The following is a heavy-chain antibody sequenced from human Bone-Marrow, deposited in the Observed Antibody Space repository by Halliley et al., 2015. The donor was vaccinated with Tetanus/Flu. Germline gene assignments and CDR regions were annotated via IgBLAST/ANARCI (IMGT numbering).Heavy chain of an antibody. CDR2: IYPGDSDT. D-gene: IGHD4-17*01. J-gene: IGHJ3*01. Sequence: WRGVIYPGDSDTRYSPSFQGQVTISADKSIDTAYVQGSSLKAPDTAMYYCARRNYGDYADALDLWGQGTMVTVSS. V-gene: IGHV5-51*01. CDR3: ARRNYGDYADALDL.